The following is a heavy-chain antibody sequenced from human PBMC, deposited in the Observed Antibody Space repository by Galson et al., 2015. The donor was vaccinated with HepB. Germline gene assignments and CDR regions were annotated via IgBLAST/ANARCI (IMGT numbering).Heavy chain of an antibody. V-gene: IGHV3-66*01. Sequence: SLRLSCAASGFTVSSNYMSWVRQAPGKGLEWVSVIYSGGSTYYADSVKGRFTISRDNSKNTLYLQMNSLRAEDTAVYYCARDGYSSSWYVRYFDLWGRGTLVTLSS. CDR3: ARDGYSSSWYVRYFDL. D-gene: IGHD6-13*01. CDR2: IYSGGST. J-gene: IGHJ2*01. CDR1: GFTVSSNY.